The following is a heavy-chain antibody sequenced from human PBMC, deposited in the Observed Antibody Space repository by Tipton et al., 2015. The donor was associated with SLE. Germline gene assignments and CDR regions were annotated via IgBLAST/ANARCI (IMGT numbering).Heavy chain of an antibody. V-gene: IGHV4-61*02. CDR1: GGSISRGAYY. J-gene: IGHJ6*03. CDR2: IYTSGST. D-gene: IGHD2-21*01. Sequence: TLSLTCTVTGGSISRGAYYWSWLRQPAGKGLEWIGRIYTSGSTNYHPSLKSRVTISVDTSKNQFSLKLSSVTAADTAVYYCATGYGGCYSYYYYKDVWGKGPTVTV. CDR3: ATGYGGCYSYYYYKDV.